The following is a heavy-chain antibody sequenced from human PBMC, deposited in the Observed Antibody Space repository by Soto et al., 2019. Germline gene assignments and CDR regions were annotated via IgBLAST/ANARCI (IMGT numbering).Heavy chain of an antibody. CDR1: GYSFTDYY. D-gene: IGHD2-15*01. CDR2: INPHSGAT. Sequence: ASVKVSCKASGYSFTDYYMHWVRQAPGQGLEWMGWINPHSGATNYAQNFQGRVTMTRDTSISTAYMELSRLRSDETAVYYCLRNLLSPRCFDTWGQGTLVTVSS. J-gene: IGHJ5*02. CDR3: LRNLLSPRCFDT. V-gene: IGHV1-2*02.